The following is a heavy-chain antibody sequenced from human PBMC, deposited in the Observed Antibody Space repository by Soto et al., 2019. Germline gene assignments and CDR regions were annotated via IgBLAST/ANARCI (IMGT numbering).Heavy chain of an antibody. Sequence: QVQLQESGPGLVKPSETLSLTCTVSGGSISSYYWSWIRQPPGKGLELIGYIYYSGSTNYNPTLKSGVTISVDTSKNQFSLKLSSVTAADTAVYYCARAGIAAAGSYYYYGMDVWGQGTTVTVSS. V-gene: IGHV4-59*01. CDR1: GGSISSYY. CDR2: IYYSGST. CDR3: ARAGIAAAGSYYYYGMDV. D-gene: IGHD6-13*01. J-gene: IGHJ6*02.